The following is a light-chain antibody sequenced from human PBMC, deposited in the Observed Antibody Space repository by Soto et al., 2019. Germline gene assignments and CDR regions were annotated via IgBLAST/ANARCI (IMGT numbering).Light chain of an antibody. J-gene: IGKJ1*01. Sequence: EILMPQSPVSQTQSPGDTATLSCRASQSLGSDLAWYQQKPGQAPRLLIFGASARPTGIPARISGSGSGTEFTLTISSLQSEDFAVYFCQQYYNWPRTFGEGTKVDIK. CDR3: QQYYNWPRT. CDR2: GAS. CDR1: QSLGSD. V-gene: IGKV3-15*01.